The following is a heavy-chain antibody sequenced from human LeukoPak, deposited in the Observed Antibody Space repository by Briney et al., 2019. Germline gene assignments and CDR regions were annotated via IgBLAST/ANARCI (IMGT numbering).Heavy chain of an antibody. D-gene: IGHD5-18*01. V-gene: IGHV4-34*01. CDR2: INHSGST. CDR3: ARGDDTAMTYYFDY. Sequence: SETLSLTCSVSGGSISSYYWSWIRQPPGKGLEWIGEINHSGSTNYNPSLKSRVTISVDTSKNQFSLKLSSVTAADTAVYYCARGDDTAMTYYFDYWGQGTLVTVSS. J-gene: IGHJ4*02. CDR1: GGSISSYY.